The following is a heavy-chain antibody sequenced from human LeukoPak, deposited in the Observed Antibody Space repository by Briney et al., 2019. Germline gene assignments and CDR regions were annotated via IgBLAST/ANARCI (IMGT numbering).Heavy chain of an antibody. Sequence: PGGSLRLSCAASGFTFSSYGMSWVRQAPGKGLEWVSAISGSGGSTYYADSVKGRFTISRDNSKNTLYLQMNSLRAEDTAVYYCAKLHDSSGYYFDPYAFDIWGQGTMVTVSS. CDR1: GFTFSSYG. V-gene: IGHV3-23*01. D-gene: IGHD3-22*01. J-gene: IGHJ3*02. CDR3: AKLHDSSGYYFDPYAFDI. CDR2: ISGSGGST.